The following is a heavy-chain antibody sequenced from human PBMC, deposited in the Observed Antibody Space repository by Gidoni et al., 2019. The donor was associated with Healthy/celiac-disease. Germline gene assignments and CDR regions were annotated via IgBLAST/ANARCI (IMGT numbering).Heavy chain of an antibody. V-gene: IGHV3-30-3*01. CDR3: ASVGGVGLGLERRSPPTRRHGMDV. Sequence: QVQLVKAGGGVIQPGRSLRRSCTAYGFTVSSYAMHWGRQAPGKGLELVAVISYDGSNKYYASYVKGRFTISRDNSKNTLYLQMSSMRAEDTAVYYCASVGGVGLGLERRSPPTRRHGMDVWGQVTTVTVSS. CDR1: GFTVSSYA. CDR2: ISYDGSNK. D-gene: IGHD1-1*01. J-gene: IGHJ6*02.